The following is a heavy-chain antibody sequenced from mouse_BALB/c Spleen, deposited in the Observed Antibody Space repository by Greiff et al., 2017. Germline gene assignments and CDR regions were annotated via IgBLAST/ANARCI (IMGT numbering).Heavy chain of an antibody. CDR3: ARLSTMSTSDY. V-gene: IGHV14-1*02. D-gene: IGHD2-4*01. Sequence: VQLQQSGAELVRPGALVKLSCKASGFNIKDYYMHWVKQRPEQGLEWIGWIDPENGNTIYDPKFQGKASITADTSSNTAYLQLSSLTSEDTAVYYCARLSTMSTSDYWGQGTTLTVSS. CDR1: GFNIKDYY. J-gene: IGHJ2*01. CDR2: IDPENGNT.